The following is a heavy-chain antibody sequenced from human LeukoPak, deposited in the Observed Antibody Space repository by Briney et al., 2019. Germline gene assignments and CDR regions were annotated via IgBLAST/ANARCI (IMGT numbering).Heavy chain of an antibody. Sequence: GGSRRLSCTASGFTFGDYAMSWVRQAPGKGLEWVGFIRSKAYGGTTEYAASVKGRFTISRDDSKSIAYLRMNSLKTEDTAVYYCTRSAGYSSGWYHDYWGQGTLVTVSS. J-gene: IGHJ4*02. CDR3: TRSAGYSSGWYHDY. D-gene: IGHD6-19*01. V-gene: IGHV3-49*04. CDR2: IRSKAYGGTT. CDR1: GFTFGDYA.